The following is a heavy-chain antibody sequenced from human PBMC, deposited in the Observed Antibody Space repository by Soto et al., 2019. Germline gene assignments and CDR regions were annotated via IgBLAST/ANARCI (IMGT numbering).Heavy chain of an antibody. CDR1: GGSISSYY. V-gene: IGHV4-59*01. D-gene: IGHD2-15*01. CDR2: IYYSGST. Sequence: PSETLSLTCTVSGGSISSYYWSWVRQPPGKGLEWIGYIYYSGSTNYNPSLKSRVTISVDTSKNQFSLKLSSVTAADTAVYYCARMDPGSGGSCYPDYWGQGTLVTVSS. J-gene: IGHJ4*02. CDR3: ARMDPGSGGSCYPDY.